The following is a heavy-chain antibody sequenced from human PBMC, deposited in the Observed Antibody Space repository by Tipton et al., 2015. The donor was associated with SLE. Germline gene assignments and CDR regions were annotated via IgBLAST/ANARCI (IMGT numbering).Heavy chain of an antibody. D-gene: IGHD3-10*01. CDR2: ISWHSGNI. Sequence: SLRLSCAASGFTFDDYAMHWVRQAPGKGLEWVSGISWHSGNIGYADSVKGRFTISRDNAKNSLYLQMNSLRPEDTAVYFCARVRRARGAFDIWGQGTIITVSS. CDR3: ARVRRARGAFDI. V-gene: IGHV3-9*01. J-gene: IGHJ3*02. CDR1: GFTFDDYA.